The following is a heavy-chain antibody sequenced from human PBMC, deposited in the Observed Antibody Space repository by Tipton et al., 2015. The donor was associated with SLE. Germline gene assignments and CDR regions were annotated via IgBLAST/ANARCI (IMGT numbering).Heavy chain of an antibody. D-gene: IGHD6-13*01. CDR2: IYYSGST. Sequence: LRLSCTVSGASINSDSYYWGWIRQPPGKGLEWIGSIYYSGSTYYNPSLKSRVTISVDTSKNQFSLKLSSVTAADTAVYYCASQLAAAGTWSYWGQGTLVTVSS. CDR3: ASQLAAAGTWSY. V-gene: IGHV4-39*01. CDR1: GASINSDSYY. J-gene: IGHJ4*02.